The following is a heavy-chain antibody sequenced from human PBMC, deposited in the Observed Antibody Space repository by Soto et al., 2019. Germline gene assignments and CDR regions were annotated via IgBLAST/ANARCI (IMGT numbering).Heavy chain of an antibody. J-gene: IGHJ4*02. CDR3: ARHGVYYDFWSGYSAPHKYFDY. CDR1: GYSFTSYW. CDR2: IYPGDSDT. V-gene: IGHV5-51*01. D-gene: IGHD3-3*01. Sequence: PGESLKISCKGSGYSFTSYWIGWVGQMPGKGLEWMGIIYPGDSDTRYSPSFQGQVTISADKSISTAYLQWSSLKASDTAMYYCARHGVYYDFWSGYSAPHKYFDYWGQGTLVTVSS.